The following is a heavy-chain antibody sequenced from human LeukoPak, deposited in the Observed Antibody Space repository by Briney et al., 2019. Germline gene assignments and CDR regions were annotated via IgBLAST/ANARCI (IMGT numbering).Heavy chain of an antibody. CDR2: ISAYNGNT. D-gene: IGHD3-10*01. V-gene: IGHV1-18*01. Sequence: EASVKVSCKASGNTFTSYGISWVRQAPGQGLEWMGWISAYNGNTNYAQKLQGRVTMTTDTSTSTAYMELRSLRSGDTALYYCTRGAYYGSGMDVWGQGTTVTVSS. CDR1: GNTFTSYG. CDR3: TRGAYYGSGMDV. J-gene: IGHJ6*02.